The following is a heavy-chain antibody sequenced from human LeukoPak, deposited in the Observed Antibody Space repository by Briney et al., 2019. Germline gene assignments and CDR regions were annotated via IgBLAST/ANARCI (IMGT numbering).Heavy chain of an antibody. CDR3: ARNGIYYYYGMDV. Sequence: SQTLSLTCTVSGGSISSSSYYWGWIRQPPGKGLEWIGSIYYSGSTYYNPSLKSRVTISVDTSKNQFSLKLSSVTAADTAVYYCARNGIYYYYGMDVWGQGTTVTVSS. CDR1: GGSISSSSYY. V-gene: IGHV4-39*01. D-gene: IGHD1-1*01. J-gene: IGHJ6*02. CDR2: IYYSGST.